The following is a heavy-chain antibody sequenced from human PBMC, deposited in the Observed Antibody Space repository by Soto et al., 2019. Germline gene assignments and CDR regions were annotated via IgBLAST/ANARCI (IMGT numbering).Heavy chain of an antibody. Sequence: EVQLLESGGGLVQSGGSLRLSCAASGFTFSSYAMSWVRQAPGKGLELVSAISGSGGTTYYTDSVKGRFTISRDNSKNTLYLQMNTLRAEDTAVYYCAKGGDEVVATHKDAFDVWGQGTVVTVSS. D-gene: IGHD2-15*01. CDR2: ISGSGGTT. J-gene: IGHJ3*01. CDR1: GFTFSSYA. V-gene: IGHV3-23*01. CDR3: AKGGDEVVATHKDAFDV.